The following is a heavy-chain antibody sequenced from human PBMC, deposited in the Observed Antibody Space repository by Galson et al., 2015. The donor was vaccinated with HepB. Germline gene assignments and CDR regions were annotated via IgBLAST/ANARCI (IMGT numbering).Heavy chain of an antibody. CDR1: GFTFSNAW. D-gene: IGHD2-21*01. CDR3: TTGHPADIVVLNAQILPPPAEYFQH. V-gene: IGHV3-15*01. Sequence: SLRLSCAASGFTFSNAWMSWVRQAPGKGLEWVARIKNKTDGGTTDYAAPVKGRFTSSRDDSKNTLYLQMNSLKTKDTAVYYCTTGHPADIVVLNAQILPPPAEYFQHWGQGTLVTVSS. CDR2: IKNKTDGGTT. J-gene: IGHJ1*01.